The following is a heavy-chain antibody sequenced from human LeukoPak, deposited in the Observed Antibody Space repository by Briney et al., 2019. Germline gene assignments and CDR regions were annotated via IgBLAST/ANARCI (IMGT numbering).Heavy chain of an antibody. CDR3: AKDIGIAAAGRGLFQH. Sequence: GGSLRLSCAASGFTFSSYAMSWVRQAPGKGLECVSAISGSGGSTYYADSVKGRFTISRDNSKNTLYLQMNSLRAEDTDVYYCAKDIGIAAAGRGLFQHWGQGTLVTVSS. J-gene: IGHJ1*01. D-gene: IGHD6-13*01. V-gene: IGHV3-23*01. CDR2: ISGSGGST. CDR1: GFTFSSYA.